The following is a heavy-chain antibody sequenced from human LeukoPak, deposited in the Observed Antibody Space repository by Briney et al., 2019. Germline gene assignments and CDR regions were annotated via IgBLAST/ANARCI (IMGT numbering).Heavy chain of an antibody. J-gene: IGHJ4*02. CDR1: GGSFSGYY. CDR2: INHSGST. Sequence: SETLSLTCAVYGGSFSGYYWSWIRQPPGKGLEWIGEINHSGSTNYNPSLKSRVTISVDTSKTQFSLKLSSVTAADTAVYYCARSRLHPIIFDYWGQGTLVTVPS. D-gene: IGHD5-24*01. V-gene: IGHV4-34*01. CDR3: ARSRLHPIIFDY.